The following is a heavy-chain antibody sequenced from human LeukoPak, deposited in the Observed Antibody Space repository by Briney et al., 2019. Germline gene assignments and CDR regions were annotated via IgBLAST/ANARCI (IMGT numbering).Heavy chain of an antibody. V-gene: IGHV3-30*02. CDR3: AKKGWEDYGNHYYYYYMDV. D-gene: IGHD4/OR15-4a*01. CDR2: IYYDGSGK. J-gene: IGHJ6*03. Sequence: GGSLRLSCAASGFTFSNAWMTWVRQAPGKGLEWVSYIYYDGSGKNYADSVKGRFTISRDNSNNTLYLEMNSLRPEDTGVYYCAKKGWEDYGNHYYYYYMDVWGKGTTVTVSS. CDR1: GFTFSNAW.